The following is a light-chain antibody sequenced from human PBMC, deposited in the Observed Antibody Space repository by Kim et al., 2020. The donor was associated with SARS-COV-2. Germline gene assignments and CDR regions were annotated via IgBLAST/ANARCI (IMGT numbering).Light chain of an antibody. V-gene: IGKV3-20*01. Sequence: SRERATLSCRASQSVSTSSLAWYPQKPGQAPRLLIYCASSRATGIPDRFSGSGSGTDFTLTISRLEPEDFAVYYCQQYGSSPPWTFGQGTKVDIK. CDR1: QSVSTSS. J-gene: IGKJ1*01. CDR3: QQYGSSPPWT. CDR2: CAS.